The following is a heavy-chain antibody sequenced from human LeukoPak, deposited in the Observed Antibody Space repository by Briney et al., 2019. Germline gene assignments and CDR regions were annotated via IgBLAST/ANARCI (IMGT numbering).Heavy chain of an antibody. D-gene: IGHD6-6*01. CDR3: ARALYGSSSLFDY. CDR1: GFTFSSYN. J-gene: IGHJ4*02. Sequence: PGGSLRLSCAASGFTFSSYNMNWVRQAPGRGLEWVSSISRTGSYIYYADSVKGRFTISRDNAQNSLYLQMNSLRVEDTAVYYCARALYGSSSLFDYWGQGTLVTVSS. CDR2: ISRTGSYI. V-gene: IGHV3-21*01.